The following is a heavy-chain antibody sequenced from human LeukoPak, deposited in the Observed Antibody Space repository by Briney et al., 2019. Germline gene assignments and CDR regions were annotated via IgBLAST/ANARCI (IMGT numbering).Heavy chain of an antibody. CDR3: AKAGVFGWIQISFDY. CDR2: IYSGGST. J-gene: IGHJ4*02. V-gene: IGHV3-53*01. Sequence: GGSLRLSCAASGFTVSSNYMSWVRQAPGKGLEWVSVIYSGGSTYYADSVKGRFTISRDNSKNTLYLQMNSLRAEDTAVYYCAKAGVFGWIQISFDYWGQGTLVTVSS. D-gene: IGHD5-18*01. CDR1: GFTVSSNY.